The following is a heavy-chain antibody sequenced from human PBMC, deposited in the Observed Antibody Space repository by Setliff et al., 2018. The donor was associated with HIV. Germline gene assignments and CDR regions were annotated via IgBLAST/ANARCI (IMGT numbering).Heavy chain of an antibody. CDR3: VKDTYSSDTTGYYYSTYFDY. CDR1: GVSIINYY. J-gene: IGHJ4*02. Sequence: SETLSLTCTVSGVSIINYYWSWIRQPAGKGPEWIGRIYSSGSTNYNPSLKSRVTMSIDTSTNRFSLKLNSVTAADTAVYFCVKDTYSSDTTGYYYSTYFDYWGQGTLVTV. V-gene: IGHV4-4*07. D-gene: IGHD3-22*01. CDR2: IYSSGST.